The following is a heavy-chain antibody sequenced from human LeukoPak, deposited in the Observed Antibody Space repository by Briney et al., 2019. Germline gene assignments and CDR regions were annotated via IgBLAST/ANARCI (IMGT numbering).Heavy chain of an antibody. V-gene: IGHV3-21*01. CDR2: ITSSSSYI. CDR3: ARDPSDY. J-gene: IGHJ4*02. Sequence: GGSLRLSCAASGFTFSSYTMNWVRQAPGKGPEWVSSITSSSSYIYYADSVKGRFTISRDNARNSLYLQMNSLRAEDTALYYCARDPSDYWGQGTLVTVSS. CDR1: GFTFSSYT.